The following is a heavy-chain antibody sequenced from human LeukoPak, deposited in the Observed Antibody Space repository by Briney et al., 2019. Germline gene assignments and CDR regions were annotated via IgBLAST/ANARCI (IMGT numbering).Heavy chain of an antibody. Sequence: GASVKVSCKASGYTFTSYGISWVRQAPGQGLEWMGGIIPIFGTANYAQKFQGRVTITADESTSTAYIELSSLRSEDTAVYYCAIHYYDTKDAFDIWGQGTMVTVSS. V-gene: IGHV1-69*13. CDR3: AIHYYDTKDAFDI. J-gene: IGHJ3*02. CDR2: IIPIFGTA. CDR1: GYTFTSYG. D-gene: IGHD3-22*01.